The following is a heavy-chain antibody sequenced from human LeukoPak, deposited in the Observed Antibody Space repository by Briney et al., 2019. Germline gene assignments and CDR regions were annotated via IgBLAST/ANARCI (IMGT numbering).Heavy chain of an antibody. CDR1: GGTFSSYA. J-gene: IGHJ6*03. CDR3: AVIKMRGIAVAGRYYYYMDV. Sequence: ASVKVSCKASGGTFSSYAISWVRQAPGQGLEWMGGIIPIFGTANYAQKFQGRVTITTDESTSTAYMELSSLRSEDTAVYYCAVIKMRGIAVAGRYYYYMDVWGKGTTVTVSS. CDR2: IIPIFGTA. V-gene: IGHV1-69*05. D-gene: IGHD6-19*01.